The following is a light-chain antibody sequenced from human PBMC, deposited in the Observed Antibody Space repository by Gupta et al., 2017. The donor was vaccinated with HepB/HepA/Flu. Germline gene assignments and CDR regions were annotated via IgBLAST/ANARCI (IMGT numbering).Light chain of an antibody. Sequence: QSALTTPASVSGSPGQSFAIACTGTSSDVGGYNYVSWYQQHPGKAPKLMIYDVSNRPSGVSNRFSGSKSGNTASLTISGLQAEDEADYYCSSYTSSSTWVFGGGTKLTVL. CDR3: SSYTSSSTWV. CDR2: DVS. J-gene: IGLJ3*02. CDR1: SSDVGGYNY. V-gene: IGLV2-14*03.